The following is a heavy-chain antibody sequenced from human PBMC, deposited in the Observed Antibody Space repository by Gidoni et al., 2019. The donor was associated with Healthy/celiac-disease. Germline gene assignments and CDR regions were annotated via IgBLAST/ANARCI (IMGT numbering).Heavy chain of an antibody. V-gene: IGHV4-31*03. CDR1: GGSISSGGYY. D-gene: IGHD5-12*01. J-gene: IGHJ4*02. CDR3: AREGWLQSSYFDY. Sequence: QVQLQESGPGLVKPSQTLSLTCTVSGGSISSGGYYWSWIRQHPGKGLEWIGYIYYSGSTYYNPSLTSRVTISVDTSKNQFSLKLSSVTAADTAVYYCAREGWLQSSYFDYWGQGTLVTVSS. CDR2: IYYSGST.